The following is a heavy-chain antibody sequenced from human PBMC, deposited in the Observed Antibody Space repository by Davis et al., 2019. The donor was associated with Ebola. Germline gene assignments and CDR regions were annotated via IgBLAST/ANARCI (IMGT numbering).Heavy chain of an antibody. J-gene: IGHJ2*01. V-gene: IGHV3-21*01. CDR2: ITSTHRYI. CDR1: GFSFSDFT. D-gene: IGHD4-17*01. Sequence: GESLKISCEASGFSFSDFTMNWVRQAPGKGLEWVSSITSTHRYIYYAYSCQFPFTVSTDNTWNLLFLQMNRRRADDTAVYYCARERSVTINFWYFDLWGRGTQVTVSS. CDR3: ARERSVTINFWYFDL.